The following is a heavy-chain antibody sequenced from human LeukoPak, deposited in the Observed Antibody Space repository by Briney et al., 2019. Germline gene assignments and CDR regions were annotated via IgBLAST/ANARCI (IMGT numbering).Heavy chain of an antibody. Sequence: ASVKVSCKASGYTFTCYYMHWVRQAPGQGLEWMGWINPNSGGTNYAQKVQGRVTMTRDTSISTAYMELSRLRSDDTAVYYCASRGLLWFGELLSDSFDYWGQGTLVTVSS. J-gene: IGHJ4*02. D-gene: IGHD3-10*01. V-gene: IGHV1-2*02. CDR3: ASRGLLWFGELLSDSFDY. CDR2: INPNSGGT. CDR1: GYTFTCYY.